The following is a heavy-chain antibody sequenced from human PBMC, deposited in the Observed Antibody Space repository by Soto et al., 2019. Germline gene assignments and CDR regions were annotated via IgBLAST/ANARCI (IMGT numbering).Heavy chain of an antibody. Sequence: GASVKVSCKASGGTFSSYAISWVRQAPGQGLEWMGGIIPIFGTANYAQKFQGRVTITADESTSTAYMELSSLRSEDTAVYYCARDRYSGYDSYGPFDYWGQGTLVTVSS. D-gene: IGHD5-12*01. CDR1: GGTFSSYA. CDR2: IIPIFGTA. CDR3: ARDRYSGYDSYGPFDY. J-gene: IGHJ4*02. V-gene: IGHV1-69*13.